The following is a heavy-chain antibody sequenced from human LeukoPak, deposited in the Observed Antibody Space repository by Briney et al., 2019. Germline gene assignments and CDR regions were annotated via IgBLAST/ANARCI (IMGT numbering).Heavy chain of an antibody. Sequence: PGGSLRPSCAASGFTFSSYGMHWVRQAPGKGLEWVAVISYDGSNKYYADSVKGRFTISRDNSKNTLYLQMNSLRAEDTAVYYCAKDLGLDGDYVDGMDVWGKGTTVTVSS. CDR3: AKDLGLDGDYVDGMDV. J-gene: IGHJ6*04. CDR2: ISYDGSNK. V-gene: IGHV3-30*18. CDR1: GFTFSSYG. D-gene: IGHD4-17*01.